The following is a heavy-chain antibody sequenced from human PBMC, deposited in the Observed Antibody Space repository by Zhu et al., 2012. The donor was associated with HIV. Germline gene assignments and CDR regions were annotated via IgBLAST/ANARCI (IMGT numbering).Heavy chain of an antibody. Sequence: QVLLLESGPGLVKPSETLSLTCTVSGGSISSYYWSWIRQPPGKGLEWIGYIYSSGSINYNPSLKSRVTISIDTSKNHFSLKLSSVTAADTAVYYCARGSGYGKPYYFDYWGQGTLVTVSS. CDR1: GGSISSYY. J-gene: IGHJ4*02. CDR3: ARGSGYGKPYYFDY. CDR2: IYSSGSI. V-gene: IGHV4-4*09. D-gene: IGHD3-16*01.